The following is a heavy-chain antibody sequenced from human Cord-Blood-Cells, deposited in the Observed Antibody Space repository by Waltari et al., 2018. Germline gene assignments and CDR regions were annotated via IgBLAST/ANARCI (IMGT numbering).Heavy chain of an antibody. D-gene: IGHD4-17*01. CDR3: ARGRDYGGNVCYGMDV. V-gene: IGHV4-34*01. CDR2: INHSGST. Sequence: QVQLQQWGAGLLKPSATLSLTCAVYGGSFSGYYWSWIRQPPGKGLEWIGEINHSGSTNYNPSLKSRVTISVDTSKNQFSLKLSSVTAADTAVYYCARGRDYGGNVCYGMDVWGQGTTVTVSS. J-gene: IGHJ6*02. CDR1: GGSFSGYY.